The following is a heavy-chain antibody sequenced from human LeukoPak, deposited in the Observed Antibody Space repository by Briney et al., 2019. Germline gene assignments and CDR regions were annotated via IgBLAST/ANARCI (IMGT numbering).Heavy chain of an antibody. J-gene: IGHJ6*03. V-gene: IGHV3-23*01. CDR3: AKSGELLWFGELDYYYMDV. CDR1: GFTFSSYA. Sequence: PGGSLRLSCAASGFTFSSYAMSSVRQAPGKELEWVSAISGSGGSTYYADSVKGRFTISRDNSKNTLYLQMNSLRAEDTAVYYCAKSGELLWFGELDYYYMDVWGKGTTVTVSS. D-gene: IGHD3-10*01. CDR2: ISGSGGST.